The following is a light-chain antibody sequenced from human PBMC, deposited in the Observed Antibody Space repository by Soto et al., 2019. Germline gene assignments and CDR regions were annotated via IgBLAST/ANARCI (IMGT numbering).Light chain of an antibody. CDR1: HDVSWN. CDR2: DAS. Sequence: DVQMTQSPSSLSASVGDRVTIACQSSHDVSWNLNWVQQKPGEAPKLLIYDASSLGRGVPSRFSGSGSRTDFTLTISRLQREDVATYYCQQYSSMLSFGGGTEVDLK. V-gene: IGKV1-33*01. CDR3: QQYSSMLS. J-gene: IGKJ4*01.